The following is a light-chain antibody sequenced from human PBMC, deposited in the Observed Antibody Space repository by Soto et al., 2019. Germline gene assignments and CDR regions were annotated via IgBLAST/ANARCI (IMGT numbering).Light chain of an antibody. V-gene: IGKV3-20*01. CDR3: QKYGSSPYT. J-gene: IGKJ2*01. CDR2: GAS. CDR1: QSVSNNL. Sequence: EMVLTQSPGTLSLSPGDRATLSCRASQSVSNNLLAWYQQKPGQAPRLLIYGASSRATGIPDRFRGSGSGTDFTLTISRLEPGDFAVYFCQKYGSSPYTFGQGTKLEIK.